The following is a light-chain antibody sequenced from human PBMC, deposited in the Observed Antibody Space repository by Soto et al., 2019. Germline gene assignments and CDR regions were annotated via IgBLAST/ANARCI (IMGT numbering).Light chain of an antibody. V-gene: IGLV1-40*01. Sequence: QSVLTQPPSVSGAPGQRVTISCTGSSSNVGAGYDVQWYQQLPGTAPKLLISGNSNRPSGVPDQFSGSKSGTSASLAITGLQAEDEADYYCQSYDSSLSAVVFGGGTKLTVL. CDR1: SSNVGAGYD. J-gene: IGLJ2*01. CDR2: GNS. CDR3: QSYDSSLSAVV.